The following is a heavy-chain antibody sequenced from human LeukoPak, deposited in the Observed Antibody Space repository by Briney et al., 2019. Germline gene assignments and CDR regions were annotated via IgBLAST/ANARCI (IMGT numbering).Heavy chain of an antibody. CDR1: GVTFSSYI. Sequence: GGSLRLSSADPGVTFSSYIVRSVREAPGKGLEWVGVISYDGSNKYYAVSVKGRFTISRENFKNTLYLQMYSLRAEDTAVYYCARERTGLDYWGQGTLVTVSS. CDR2: ISYDGSNK. D-gene: IGHD3/OR15-3a*01. J-gene: IGHJ4*02. V-gene: IGHV3-30-3*01. CDR3: ARERTGLDY.